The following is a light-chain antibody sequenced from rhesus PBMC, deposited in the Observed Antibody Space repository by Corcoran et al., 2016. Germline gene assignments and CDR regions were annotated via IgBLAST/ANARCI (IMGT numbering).Light chain of an antibody. CDR3: QHGYGTPLT. J-gene: IGKJ4*01. V-gene: IGKV1-74*01. CDR1: ENVNNY. Sequence: DIQMTQSPSSLSASVGDRVTITCRASENVNNYLNWYQQKPGKAHKLLIYKASTLQSGVPSRFSGSGSGTDYTFTISRLQPEDVETYYCQHGYGTPLTFGGGTKVEIK. CDR2: KAS.